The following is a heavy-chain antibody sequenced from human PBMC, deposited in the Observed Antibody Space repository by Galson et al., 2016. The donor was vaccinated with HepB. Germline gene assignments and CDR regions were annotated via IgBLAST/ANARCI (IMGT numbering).Heavy chain of an antibody. J-gene: IGHJ4*02. CDR3: ARGSGFLIGY. D-gene: IGHD3-3*01. Sequence: TLRLSCGAAGFTRGGYWRNWVRQAPGKGLEWVAIIKEDGSEKYYVDSVRGRFTISRDNAKNSLSLQMNSLRAEDTAVYYCARGSGFLIGYCGQPTPVPVS. V-gene: IGHV3-7*03. CDR2: IKEDGSEK. CDR1: GFTRGGYW.